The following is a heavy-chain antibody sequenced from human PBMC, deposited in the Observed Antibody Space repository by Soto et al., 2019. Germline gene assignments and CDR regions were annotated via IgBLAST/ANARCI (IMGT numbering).Heavy chain of an antibody. Sequence: PGGSLRLSCAASGFSFEIYWMGWVRQAPGKGLEWVANINPDGSGEYYLDSVKGRFTISRDNAKNSVYLQMNSLVGDDTAVYYCARENWFFDYWGQGTPVTV. CDR1: GFSFEIYW. D-gene: IGHD3-10*01. CDR2: INPDGSGE. V-gene: IGHV3-7*01. J-gene: IGHJ4*02. CDR3: ARENWFFDY.